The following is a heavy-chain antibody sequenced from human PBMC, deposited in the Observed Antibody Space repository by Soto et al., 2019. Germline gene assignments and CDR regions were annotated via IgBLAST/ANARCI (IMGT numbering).Heavy chain of an antibody. Sequence: ASETLSLTCAVYGGFLSESYWTWIRQPPGKGLEWIGEINHVGGTNYNPSLKRRVTMSVDTSQNQFSLRLISVTAADTAMYFCVRIRYQLPSSVLWLDPWGQGTPVTVSS. V-gene: IGHV4-34*01. D-gene: IGHD3-16*01. CDR2: INHVGGT. CDR1: GGFLSESY. J-gene: IGHJ5*02. CDR3: VRIRYQLPSSVLWLDP.